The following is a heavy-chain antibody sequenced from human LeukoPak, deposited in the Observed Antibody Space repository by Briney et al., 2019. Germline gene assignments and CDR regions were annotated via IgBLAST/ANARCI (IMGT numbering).Heavy chain of an antibody. CDR1: GFTFSTYG. J-gene: IGHJ4*02. V-gene: IGHV3-30*02. D-gene: IGHD6-13*01. Sequence: PGGSLRLSCAASGFTFSTYGIHWVRQAPGKGLQWAAFIRDDGSNKYYADSVKGRFTISRDNSKNTLYLQMNSLRAEDTAVYYCAANSVPAAGTEKMFGYWGQGTLVTVSS. CDR3: AANSVPAAGTEKMFGY. CDR2: IRDDGSNK.